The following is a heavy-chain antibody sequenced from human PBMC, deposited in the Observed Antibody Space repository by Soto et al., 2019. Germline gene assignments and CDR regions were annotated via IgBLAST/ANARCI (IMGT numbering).Heavy chain of an antibody. CDR2: INAGNGNT. V-gene: IGHV1-3*01. Sequence: ASVKVSCKAPGYTFTSYAMHWVRQAPGQRLEWMGWINAGNGNTKYSQKFQGRVTITRDTSASTAYMELSSLRSEDTAVYYCARVALPYSSSVGYFGYWGQGTLVTVSS. CDR3: ARVALPYSSSVGYFGY. J-gene: IGHJ4*02. D-gene: IGHD6-6*01. CDR1: GYTFTSYA.